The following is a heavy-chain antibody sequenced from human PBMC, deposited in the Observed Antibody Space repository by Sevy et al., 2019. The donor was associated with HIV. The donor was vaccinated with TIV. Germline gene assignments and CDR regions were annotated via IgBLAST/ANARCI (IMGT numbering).Heavy chain of an antibody. CDR3: ARDFRVGATPYYYYYGMDV. CDR2: ISSSSSYI. D-gene: IGHD1-26*01. V-gene: IGHV3-21*01. Sequence: GGSLRLSCAASGFTFSSYSMNWVRQAPGKGLEWVSSISSSSSYIYYADSVKGGFTMSRDNAKNSLYLEMNSLRAEEPAVYYCARDFRVGATPYYYYYGMDVWGQGTTVTVSS. J-gene: IGHJ6*02. CDR1: GFTFSSYS.